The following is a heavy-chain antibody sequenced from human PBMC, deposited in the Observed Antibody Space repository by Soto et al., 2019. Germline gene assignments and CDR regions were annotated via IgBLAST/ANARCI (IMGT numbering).Heavy chain of an antibody. D-gene: IGHD3-10*01. J-gene: IGHJ6*03. Sequence: EVQLVESGGGLVQPGGSLRLSCAASEFTFSGRSVHWVRQAPGKGLVWVSGIDKVGTDSTYADSVKGRFXSSRDNAKXTVXLXMXSLRVEDTAVYYCARGWFGPDVWGKGTTVTVSS. CDR2: IDKVGTDS. V-gene: IGHV3-74*01. CDR3: ARGWFGPDV. CDR1: EFTFSGRS.